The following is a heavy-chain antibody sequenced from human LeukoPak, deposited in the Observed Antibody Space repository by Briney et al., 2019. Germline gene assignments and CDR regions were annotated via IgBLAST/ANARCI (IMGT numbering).Heavy chain of an antibody. V-gene: IGHV1-46*01. CDR2: INPSGGNT. D-gene: IGHD2-2*01. J-gene: IGHJ4*02. CDR1: GYTFTRYY. CDR3: ARAPKYCSSTSCYYFDY. Sequence: ASVKVSCKASGYTFTRYYMHWVRQAPGQGLEWMGIINPSGGNTNYAQKFQGRVTITADESTSTAYMELSSLRSEDTAVYYCARAPKYCSSTSCYYFDYWGQGTLVTVSS.